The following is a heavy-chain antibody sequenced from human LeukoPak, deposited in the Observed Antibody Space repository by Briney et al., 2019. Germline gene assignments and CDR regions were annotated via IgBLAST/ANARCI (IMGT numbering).Heavy chain of an antibody. CDR3: ARGFYCSSTSCWSGMDV. D-gene: IGHD2-2*01. CDR2: INHSGST. Sequence: SETLSLTCAVYGGSFSGYYWSWIRQPPEKGLEWIGEINHSGSTNYNPSLKSRVTISVDTSKNQFSLKLSSVTAADTAVYYCARGFYCSSTSCWSGMDVWGKGTTVTVSS. V-gene: IGHV4-34*01. J-gene: IGHJ6*04. CDR1: GGSFSGYY.